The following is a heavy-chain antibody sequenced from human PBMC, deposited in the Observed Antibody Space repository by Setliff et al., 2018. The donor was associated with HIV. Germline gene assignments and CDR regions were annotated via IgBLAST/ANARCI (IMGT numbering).Heavy chain of an antibody. V-gene: IGHV1-2*06. CDR1: GYTFPDYY. CDR3: AREPSGSGNYFYFDY. Sequence: ASVKVSCKVSGYTFPDYYMQWVRQAPGKGLEWMGLIDPDRGDTVYAQKFQGRVTITTDESTSTAYMELSSLRSEDTAVYYCAREPSGSGNYFYFDYWGQGTLVTVSS. J-gene: IGHJ4*02. D-gene: IGHD1-26*01. CDR2: IDPDRGDT.